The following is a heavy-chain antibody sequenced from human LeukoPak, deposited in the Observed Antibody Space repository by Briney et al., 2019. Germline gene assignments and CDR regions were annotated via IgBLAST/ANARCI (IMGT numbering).Heavy chain of an antibody. CDR3: ARQRELLGPLFDY. CDR1: GGSISSSSYY. J-gene: IGHJ4*02. Sequence: SQTLSLTCTVSGGSISSSSYYWGWIRQPPGKGLEWIGSIYYSGSTYYNPSLKSRVTISVDTSKNQFSLKLSSVTAADTAVYYCARQRELLGPLFDYWGQGTLVTVSS. D-gene: IGHD2-15*01. CDR2: IYYSGST. V-gene: IGHV4-39*01.